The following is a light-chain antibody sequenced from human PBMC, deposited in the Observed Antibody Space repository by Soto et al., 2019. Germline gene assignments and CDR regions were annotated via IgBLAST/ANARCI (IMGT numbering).Light chain of an antibody. CDR2: GAS. Sequence: DIQMTQSPSSLSASVGDRVTITCRASQGINNYLAWYQQKPGKVPKLLIYGASTLQSGVPSRFSGSGSGTDFTLTISSLQPEDVTNYYYQHYNSAPFTFGPGTQVDVK. J-gene: IGKJ3*01. CDR1: QGINNY. V-gene: IGKV1-27*01. CDR3: QHYNSAPFT.